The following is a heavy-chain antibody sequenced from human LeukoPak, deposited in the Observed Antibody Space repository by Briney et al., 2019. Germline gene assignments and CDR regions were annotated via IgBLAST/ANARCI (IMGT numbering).Heavy chain of an antibody. V-gene: IGHV4-61*02. CDR1: GGSISSGSYY. J-gene: IGHJ6*03. D-gene: IGHD1-26*01. CDR2: IYTSGST. Sequence: SQTLSLTCTVSGGSISSGSYYWSWIRQPAGKGLEWIGRIYTSGSTNYNPSLKSRVTISVDTSKNQFSLKLSSVTAADTAVYYCARGNSGSYYGYYYYMDVWGKGTTVTVSS. CDR3: ARGNSGSYYGYYYYMDV.